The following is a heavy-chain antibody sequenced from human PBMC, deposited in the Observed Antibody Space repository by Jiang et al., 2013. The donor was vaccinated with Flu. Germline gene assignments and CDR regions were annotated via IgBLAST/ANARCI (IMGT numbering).Heavy chain of an antibody. V-gene: IGHV3-23*01. J-gene: IGHJ4*02. CDR2: ISGSGGST. CDR1: GFTFSSYA. CDR3: AKSLNYYDRSGYHYYFDY. Sequence: QLLESGGGVVQPGRSLRLSCAASGFTFSSYAMSWVRQAPGKGLEWVSAISGSGGSTYYADSVKGRFTISRDNSKNTLYLQMNSLRAEDTAIYYCAKSLNYYDRSGYHYYFDYWGQGTLVTVSS. D-gene: IGHD3-22*01.